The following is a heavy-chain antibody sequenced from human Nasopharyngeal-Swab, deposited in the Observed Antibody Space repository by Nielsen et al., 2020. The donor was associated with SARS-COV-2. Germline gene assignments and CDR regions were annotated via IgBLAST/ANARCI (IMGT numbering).Heavy chain of an antibody. D-gene: IGHD2/OR15-2a*01. CDR2: IWYDGSNK. J-gene: IGHJ1*01. CDR1: GFTFSNYG. Sequence: GGSLRLSCAASGFTFSNYGMHWVRQAPGKGLDWAAVIWYDGSNKYYADSVKGRFTISRDNSKNTLYLQMNSLRAEDTAVYYCVRIREGGTTVGPFQHWGQGTLVTVSS. CDR3: VRIREGGTTVGPFQH. V-gene: IGHV3-33*01.